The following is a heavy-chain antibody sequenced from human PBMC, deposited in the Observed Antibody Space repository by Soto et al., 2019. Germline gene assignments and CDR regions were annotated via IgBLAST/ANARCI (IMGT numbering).Heavy chain of an antibody. CDR2: IDPSDSYT. CDR3: ASGAIAAAATTSYYYYYGMDV. V-gene: IGHV5-10-1*01. D-gene: IGHD6-13*01. Sequence: XESLKIIWQCSVNSFTSYWVSWVLQMPGKGLEWMGRIDPSDSYTNYSPSFQGHVTISADKSISTAYLQWSSLKASDTAMYYCASGAIAAAATTSYYYYYGMDVWGQGTTVTVPS. CDR1: VNSFTSYW. J-gene: IGHJ6*02.